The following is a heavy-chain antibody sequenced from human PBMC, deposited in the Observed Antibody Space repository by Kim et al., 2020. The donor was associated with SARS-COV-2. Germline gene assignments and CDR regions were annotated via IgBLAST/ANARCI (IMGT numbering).Heavy chain of an antibody. D-gene: IGHD2-2*02. CDR1: GGTFSSYA. CDR3: ARERCLGRSSTSCYSGFGDRDAFDI. V-gene: IGHV1-69*13. J-gene: IGHJ3*02. CDR2: IIPIFGTA. Sequence: SVKVSCKASGGTFSSYAISWVRQAPGQGLEWMGGIIPIFGTANYAQKFQGRVTITADESTSTAYMELSSLRSEDTAVYYCARERCLGRSSTSCYSGFGDRDAFDIWGQGTMVTVSS.